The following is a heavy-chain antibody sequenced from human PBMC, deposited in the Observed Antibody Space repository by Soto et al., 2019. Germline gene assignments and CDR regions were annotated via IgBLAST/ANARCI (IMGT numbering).Heavy chain of an antibody. J-gene: IGHJ5*02. Sequence: WGSLLLSCASSVFTFSSYWMSWVRQAPGKGLEWVANIKQDGSEKYYVDSVKVRFTISRDNAKNSLYLQMNSLRAEDTAVYYCARVRRGDYVNNWFDPWGQGTMVTVSS. CDR2: IKQDGSEK. D-gene: IGHD4-17*01. CDR1: VFTFSSYW. V-gene: IGHV3-7*01. CDR3: ARVRRGDYVNNWFDP.